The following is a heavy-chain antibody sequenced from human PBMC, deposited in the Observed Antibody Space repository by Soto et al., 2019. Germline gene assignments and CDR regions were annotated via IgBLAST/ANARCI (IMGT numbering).Heavy chain of an antibody. D-gene: IGHD6-6*01. CDR3: ATGSSMAGLYYGMDV. Sequence: QVQLQESGPGLVKPSQTLSLTCTVSGGSISSGGYYWTWIRQHPGKGLEWIGYNYYSGITSYNPSLKRRVTMSLDTSKSPFSLTLSSVPAADTAGYYCATGSSMAGLYYGMDVWGQGTTVTFSS. V-gene: IGHV4-31*03. CDR1: GGSISSGGYY. J-gene: IGHJ6*02. CDR2: NYYSGIT.